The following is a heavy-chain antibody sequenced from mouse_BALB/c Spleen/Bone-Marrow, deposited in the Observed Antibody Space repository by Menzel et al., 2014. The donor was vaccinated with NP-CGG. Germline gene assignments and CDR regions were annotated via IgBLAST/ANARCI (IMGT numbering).Heavy chain of an antibody. D-gene: IGHD2-3*01. V-gene: IGHV1S41*01. J-gene: IGHJ4*01. CDR3: ARALGDGYYYAMDY. Sequence: DLVKPGASVKLSCKASGYTFTSYWINWIKQRPVQGLEWIGRIAPGSGSTYYDEMFKGKATLTVDKSSSTAYIQLSSLTSEDSAVYYCARALGDGYYYAMDYWGQGTSVTVST. CDR1: GYTFTSYW. CDR2: IAPGSGST.